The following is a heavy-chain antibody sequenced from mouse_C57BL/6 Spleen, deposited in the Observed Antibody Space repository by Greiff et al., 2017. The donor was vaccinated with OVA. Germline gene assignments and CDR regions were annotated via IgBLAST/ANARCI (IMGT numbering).Heavy chain of an antibody. V-gene: IGHV2-2*01. CDR2: IWSGGST. J-gene: IGHJ4*01. CDR3: ARNDGYYDAMDY. D-gene: IGHD2-3*01. Sequence: QVQLKESGPGLVQPSQSLSITCTVSGFSLTSYGVHWVRQSPGKGLEWLGVIWSGGSTDYNAAFISRLSISKDNSKSQVFFKMNRLQADDTAIYVCARNDGYYDAMDYWGQGTSVTVSS. CDR1: GFSLTSYG.